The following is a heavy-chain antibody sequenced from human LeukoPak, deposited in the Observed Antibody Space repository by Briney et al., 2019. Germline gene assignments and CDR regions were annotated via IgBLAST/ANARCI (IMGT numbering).Heavy chain of an antibody. CDR2: INASGGNT. V-gene: IGHV3-23*01. D-gene: IGHD6-19*01. CDR3: AKPISGGLAVSADWFDP. Sequence: GGSLRLSCAASGFAFNFYAMTWVRQAPGKRLQWVSTINASGGNTYYAESVRGRFTISRGNSKDTLYLQLNSLTAEDTAIYYCAKPISGGLAVSADWFDPWGQGTLVAVSS. CDR1: GFAFNFYA. J-gene: IGHJ5*02.